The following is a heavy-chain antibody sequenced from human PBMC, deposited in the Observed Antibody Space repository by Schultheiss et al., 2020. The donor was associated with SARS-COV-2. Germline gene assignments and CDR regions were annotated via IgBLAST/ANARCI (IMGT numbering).Heavy chain of an antibody. CDR2: ISAYNGNT. CDR1: GYTFTSYG. V-gene: IGHV1-18*01. Sequence: ASVKVSCKASGYTFTSYGISWVRQAPGQGLEWMGWISAYNGNTNYAQKLQGRVTITRDTSISTAYMELSRLRSDDTAVYYCAREGISERGYSGYDPPRERYYYYMDVWGKGTTVTVSS. D-gene: IGHD5-12*01. J-gene: IGHJ6*03. CDR3: AREGISERGYSGYDPPRERYYYYMDV.